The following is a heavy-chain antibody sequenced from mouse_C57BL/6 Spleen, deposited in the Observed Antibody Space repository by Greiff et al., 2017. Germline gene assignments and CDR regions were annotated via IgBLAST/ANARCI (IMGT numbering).Heavy chain of an antibody. J-gene: IGHJ3*01. V-gene: IGHV3-1*01. Sequence: EVKLVESGPGMVKPSQSLSLTCTVTGYSITSGYDWHWIRHFPGNKLEWMGYISYSGSTNYNPSLKSRISITHDTSKNHFFLKLNSLTTEDTATYYCARVGDATAPRGLAYWGQGTLVTVSA. CDR2: ISYSGST. D-gene: IGHD1-1*01. CDR1: GYSITSGYD. CDR3: ARVGDATAPRGLAY.